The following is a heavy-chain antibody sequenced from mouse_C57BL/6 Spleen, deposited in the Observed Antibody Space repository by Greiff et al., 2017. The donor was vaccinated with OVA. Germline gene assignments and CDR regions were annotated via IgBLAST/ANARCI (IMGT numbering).Heavy chain of an antibody. D-gene: IGHD2-1*01. J-gene: IGHJ1*03. Sequence: VQLQQPGAELVKPGASVKLSCKASGYTFTSYWMQWVKQRPGQGLEWIGEIDPSDSYTNYNQKFKGKATLTVDTSSSTAYMQLSSLTSEDSAVYYCARRIYYGLYWYFDVWGTGTTVTVSS. CDR3: ARRIYYGLYWYFDV. V-gene: IGHV1-50*01. CDR1: GYTFTSYW. CDR2: IDPSDSYT.